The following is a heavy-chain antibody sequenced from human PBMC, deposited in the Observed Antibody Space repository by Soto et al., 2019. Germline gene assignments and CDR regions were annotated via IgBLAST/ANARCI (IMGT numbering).Heavy chain of an antibody. Sequence: GGSLRLSCAASGLTFSSYSMNWVRQAPGKGLEWVSSISSSSSYIYYADSVKGRFTISRDNAKNSLYLQMNSLRAEDTAVYYCARDTPRRVSPNNWFDPWGQGTLVTVSS. V-gene: IGHV3-21*01. CDR3: ARDTPRRVSPNNWFDP. J-gene: IGHJ5*02. CDR2: ISSSSSYI. CDR1: GLTFSSYS. D-gene: IGHD2-15*01.